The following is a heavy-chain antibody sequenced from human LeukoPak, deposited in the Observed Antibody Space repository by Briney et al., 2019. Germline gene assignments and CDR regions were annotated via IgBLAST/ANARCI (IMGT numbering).Heavy chain of an antibody. J-gene: IGHJ4*02. CDR3: ARDYSGSYLVDY. CDR2: INHSGST. CDR1: GGSISSGDYY. D-gene: IGHD1-26*01. V-gene: IGHV4-30-4*01. Sequence: SQTLSLTCTVSGGSISSGDYYWSWIRQPPGKGLEWIGEINHSGSTNYNPSLKSRVTISVDTSKNQFSLKLSSVTAADTAVYYCARDYSGSYLVDYWGQGTLVTVSS.